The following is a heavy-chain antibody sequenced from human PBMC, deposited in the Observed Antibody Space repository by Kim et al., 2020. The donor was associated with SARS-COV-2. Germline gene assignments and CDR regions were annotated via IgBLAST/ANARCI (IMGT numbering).Heavy chain of an antibody. V-gene: IGHV1-3*01. J-gene: IGHJ4*02. D-gene: IGHD5-12*01. CDR2: INAGNGNT. CDR1: GYTFTSYA. CDR3: ARDLGGYSGYDDRGVTQETPFDY. Sequence: ASVKVSCKASGYTFTSYAMHWVRQAPGQRLEWMGWINAGNGNTKYSQKFQGRVTITRDTSASTAYMELSSLRSEDTAVYYCARDLGGYSGYDDRGVTQETPFDYWGQGTLVTVSS.